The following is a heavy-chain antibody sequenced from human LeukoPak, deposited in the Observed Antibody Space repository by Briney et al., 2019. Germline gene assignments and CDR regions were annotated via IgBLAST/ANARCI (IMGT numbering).Heavy chain of an antibody. Sequence: GGSLRLSCVASGFTVRSNYMAWVRQAPGKGLEWVSVIYSGGSTDYADSVKGRFTISRDYAKNSLYLQMNSLRVEDTAVYYCAKVAKYYYGPETYYFFEQWGQGTPVTASS. J-gene: IGHJ4*02. CDR1: GFTVRSNY. CDR3: AKVAKYYYGPETYYFFEQ. D-gene: IGHD3-10*01. CDR2: IYSGGST. V-gene: IGHV3-53*01.